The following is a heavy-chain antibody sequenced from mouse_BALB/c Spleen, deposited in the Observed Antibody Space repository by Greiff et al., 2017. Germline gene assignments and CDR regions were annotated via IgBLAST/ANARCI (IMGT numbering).Heavy chain of an antibody. D-gene: IGHD2-14*01. CDR1: GFTFSSFG. Sequence: EVQVVESGGGLVQPGGSRKLSCAASGFTFSSFGMHWVRQAPEKGLEWVAYISSGSSTIYYADTVKGRFTISRDNPKNTLFLQMTSLRSEDTAMYYCARGYDGFAYWGQGTLVTVSA. CDR2: ISSGSSTI. J-gene: IGHJ3*01. V-gene: IGHV5-17*02. CDR3: ARGYDGFAY.